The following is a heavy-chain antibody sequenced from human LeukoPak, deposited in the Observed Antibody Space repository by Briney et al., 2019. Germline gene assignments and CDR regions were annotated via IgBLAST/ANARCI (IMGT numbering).Heavy chain of an antibody. CDR3: ARSQGDMDV. CDR1: VDSVSINIAA. CDR2: IHYSSRRYN. D-gene: IGHD1-26*01. V-gene: IGHV6-1*01. J-gene: IGHJ6*03. Sequence: SQTLSLTSALSVDSVSINIAAWNWVRQSPTRGLEWLGRIHYSSRRYNDYAVSVTSRITIYADTSKNQFSLQLNSVTPEDTAVYYCARSQGDMDVWGKGTSVTVSS.